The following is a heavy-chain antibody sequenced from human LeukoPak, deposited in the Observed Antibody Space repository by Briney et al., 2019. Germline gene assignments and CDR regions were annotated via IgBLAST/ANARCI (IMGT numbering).Heavy chain of an antibody. Sequence: ASVKVSCKVSGYTLTELSMHWVRQAPGKGLEWMGGFDPEDGETIYAQKFQGRVTMTEDTSTDTAYMELSSLRSEDTAVYYCASVVRRRDIVVVPAARTAFDPWGQGTLVTVSS. D-gene: IGHD2-2*01. J-gene: IGHJ5*02. CDR3: ASVVRRRDIVVVPAARTAFDP. V-gene: IGHV1-24*01. CDR2: FDPEDGET. CDR1: GYTLTELS.